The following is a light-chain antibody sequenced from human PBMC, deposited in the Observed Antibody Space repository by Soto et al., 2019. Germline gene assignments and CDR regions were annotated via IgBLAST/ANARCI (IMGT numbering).Light chain of an antibody. CDR2: GAS. V-gene: IGKV3-20*01. Sequence: EIVLTQSPGTLSLSPGERATVSCTASQSVSNNYLAWYQQKPGQAPRLLIYGASNRATGIQDSFSGSGSGTESTLTIRRLEPEDFAVYYCQQYGSSGTCGQGTKVDIK. CDR3: QQYGSSGT. CDR1: QSVSNNY. J-gene: IGKJ1*01.